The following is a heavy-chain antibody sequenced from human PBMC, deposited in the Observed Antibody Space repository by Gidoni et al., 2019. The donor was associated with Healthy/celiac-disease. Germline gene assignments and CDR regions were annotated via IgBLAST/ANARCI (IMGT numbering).Heavy chain of an antibody. J-gene: IGHJ4*02. CDR2: INHSGST. V-gene: IGHV4-34*01. CDR1: GGSFSGYY. Sequence: QVQLQQWGAGLLKPSEPLSLTCAVYGGSFSGYYWSWFRQPPGKGLEWIGEINHSGSTNYNPSLKSRVTISVDTSKNQFSLKLSSVTAADTAVYYCARVRRPYYGSGSYPHYFDYWGQGTLVTVSS. CDR3: ARVRRPYYGSGSYPHYFDY. D-gene: IGHD3-10*01.